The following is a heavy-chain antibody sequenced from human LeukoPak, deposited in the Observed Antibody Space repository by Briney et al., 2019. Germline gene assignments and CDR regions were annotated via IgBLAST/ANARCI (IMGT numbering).Heavy chain of an antibody. CDR1: GFTFSSYW. J-gene: IGHJ4*02. D-gene: IGHD2-2*01. V-gene: IGHV3-7*01. Sequence: GGSLRLSCAASGFTFSSYWMSWVRQAPAKGLEWVANIKQDGSEKYYVDSVKGRFTISRDNAKNSLYLQMSSLRAEDTAVYYCARPVVVPAAFDYWGQGTLVTVSS. CDR3: ARPVVVPAAFDY. CDR2: IKQDGSEK.